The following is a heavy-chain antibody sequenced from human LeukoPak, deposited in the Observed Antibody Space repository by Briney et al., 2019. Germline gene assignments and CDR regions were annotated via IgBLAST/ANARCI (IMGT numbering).Heavy chain of an antibody. V-gene: IGHV3-23*01. CDR2: ISGSDRTT. J-gene: IGHJ4*02. D-gene: IGHD3-16*01. CDR3: ANLFPQDYVWGSFDY. CDR1: GFTFAGYA. Sequence: GGSLRLSCAASGFTFAGYAMSWVRQAPGKGLEWVSTISGSDRTTSYADSVKGRFTISRDNSKNTLFLQMDSLRAEDTAIYFCANLFPQDYVWGSFDYWGQGTLVTVSS.